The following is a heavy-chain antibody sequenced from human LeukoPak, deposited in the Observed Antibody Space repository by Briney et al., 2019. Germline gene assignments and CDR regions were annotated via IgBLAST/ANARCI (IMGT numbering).Heavy chain of an antibody. CDR1: GGTFSSYA. V-gene: IGHV1-69*05. J-gene: IGHJ3*02. CDR3: PYDSSGYVGRDAFDI. Sequence: GASVKVSCKASGGTFSSYAISWVRQAPGQGLEWMGGIIPIFGTANYAQKFQGRVTITTDESTSTAYMELSSLRPEDTAVYYCPYDSSGYVGRDAFDIWGQGTMVTVSS. CDR2: IIPIFGTA. D-gene: IGHD3-22*01.